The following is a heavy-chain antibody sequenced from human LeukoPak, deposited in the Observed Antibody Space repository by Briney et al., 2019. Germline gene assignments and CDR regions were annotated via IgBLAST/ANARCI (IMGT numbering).Heavy chain of an antibody. CDR1: GYTFTGYY. J-gene: IGHJ4*02. CDR3: ARGEGYYDILTEDY. D-gene: IGHD3-9*01. Sequence: ASVKVSCKASGYTFTGYYMHWVRQAPGQGLEWMGRINPNSGGTSYAQKFQGRVTMTRDTSISTAYMELSRLRSDDTAVYYCARGEGYYDILTEDYWGQGTLVTVSS. CDR2: INPNSGGT. V-gene: IGHV1-2*06.